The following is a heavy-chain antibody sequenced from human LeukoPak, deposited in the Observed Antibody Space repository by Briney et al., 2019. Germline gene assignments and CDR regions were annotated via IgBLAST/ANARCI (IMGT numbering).Heavy chain of an antibody. Sequence: PGGSLRLSCAASGITFSSYAMHLVRQAPGKGLEWVAVISYDGSNKYYADSVKGRFTISRDNSKNTLYLQMNSLRAEDTAVYYCARDTPDTIFGVVENDAFDIWGQGTMVTVSS. V-gene: IGHV3-30-3*01. CDR3: ARDTPDTIFGVVENDAFDI. CDR2: ISYDGSNK. D-gene: IGHD3-3*01. CDR1: GITFSSYA. J-gene: IGHJ3*02.